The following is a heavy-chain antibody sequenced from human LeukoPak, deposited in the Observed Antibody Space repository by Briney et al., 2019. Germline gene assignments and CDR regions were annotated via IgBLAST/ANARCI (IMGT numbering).Heavy chain of an antibody. Sequence: ASVKVSFTASGYTFTVYYMHWVRQAPGQGLEWMGWINPNSGGTNYAQKFQGWVTMTRDTSISTAYMELSRLRSDDTAVYYCARANCGGDCPNDYWGQGTLVTVSS. V-gene: IGHV1-2*04. CDR3: ARANCGGDCPNDY. D-gene: IGHD2-21*02. J-gene: IGHJ4*02. CDR2: INPNSGGT. CDR1: GYTFTVYY.